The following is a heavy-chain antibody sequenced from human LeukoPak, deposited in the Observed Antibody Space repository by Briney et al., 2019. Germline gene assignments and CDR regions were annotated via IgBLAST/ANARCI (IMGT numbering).Heavy chain of an antibody. CDR2: MSYDGRNK. V-gene: IGHV3-30*18. CDR3: AKDNGGGRFRHLYYMDV. Sequence: GGSLRLSCAASRFTFSTYWMSWVRQAPGKGLEWAAVMSYDGRNKYYADSVKGRFTISRDDSKNTLYLQMNGLRTEDTAVYFCAKDNGGGRFRHLYYMDVWGKGTTVTVSS. CDR1: RFTFSTYW. J-gene: IGHJ6*03. D-gene: IGHD4-23*01.